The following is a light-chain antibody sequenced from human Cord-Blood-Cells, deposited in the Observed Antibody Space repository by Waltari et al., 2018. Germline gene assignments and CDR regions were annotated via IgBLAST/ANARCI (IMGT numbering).Light chain of an antibody. CDR3: QQYGSSLYT. CDR2: GAS. V-gene: IGKV3-20*01. Sequence: EIVLSQSPGTLSLSPGERATLSCRASQSVSSSYLAWYQQKPGQAPRLRIYGASSRATGFPGRFSGSGSGTDFTLTISRLEPEDFSVYDCQQYGSSLYTFGQGTKLEIK. CDR1: QSVSSSY. J-gene: IGKJ2*01.